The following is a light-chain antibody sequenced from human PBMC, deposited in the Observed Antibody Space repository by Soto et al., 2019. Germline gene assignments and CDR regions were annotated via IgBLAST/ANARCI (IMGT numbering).Light chain of an antibody. CDR3: TSYTSSRTVV. Sequence: QSALAQPASVSGSPGQSITISCTGTSSDIGTHNYVSWYQQHAGKVPKLMIYDVSNRPSGVSDRFSGSKSGNTASLTISGLQAEDEADYYCTSYTSSRTVVFGGGTKLTVL. V-gene: IGLV2-14*03. J-gene: IGLJ2*01. CDR1: SSDIGTHNY. CDR2: DVS.